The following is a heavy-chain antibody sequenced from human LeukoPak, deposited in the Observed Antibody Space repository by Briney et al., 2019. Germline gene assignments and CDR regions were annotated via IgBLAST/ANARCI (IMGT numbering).Heavy chain of an antibody. CDR1: GGSISSYY. CDR2: IYYSGST. V-gene: IGHV4-59*01. Sequence: SETLSLTCTVSGGSISSYYWSWIRQPPGKGLEWIGFIYYSGSTYYNPSLRSRVTISVDTSKNQFSLKLSSVTAADTAVYYCARSSEGRYYYDSSGFSYYYYYMDVWGKGTTVTISS. CDR3: ARSSEGRYYYDSSGFSYYYYYMDV. J-gene: IGHJ6*03. D-gene: IGHD3-22*01.